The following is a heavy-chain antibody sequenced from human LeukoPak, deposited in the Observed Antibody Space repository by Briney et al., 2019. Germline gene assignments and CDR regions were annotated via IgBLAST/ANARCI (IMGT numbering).Heavy chain of an antibody. CDR3: ARDTFTYYDFWSGRTPESLN. CDR1: GFTFSGFA. V-gene: IGHV3-23*01. D-gene: IGHD3-3*01. Sequence: GGSVRLSCAASGFTFSGFAMSWVRQAPGKGLEWVSVISSSGGSTYYADSVKGRFTISRDNAKNSLYLQMNSLRAEDTAVYYCARDTFTYYDFWSGRTPESLNWGQGTLVTVSS. CDR2: ISSSGGST. J-gene: IGHJ4*02.